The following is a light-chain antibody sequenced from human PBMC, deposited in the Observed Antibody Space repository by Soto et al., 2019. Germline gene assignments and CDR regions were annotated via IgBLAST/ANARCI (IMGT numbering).Light chain of an antibody. Sequence: DMQMTQSPSSLSASVGDRVTITCRASQSISTWLAWYQQKPGKAPKSLIYATSNLQSGVPSRFSGSGFGTEFTLIISSLQPEDFATYYCQQYNTYPITFGQGTRLEIK. J-gene: IGKJ5*01. CDR2: ATS. CDR1: QSISTW. CDR3: QQYNTYPIT. V-gene: IGKV1D-16*01.